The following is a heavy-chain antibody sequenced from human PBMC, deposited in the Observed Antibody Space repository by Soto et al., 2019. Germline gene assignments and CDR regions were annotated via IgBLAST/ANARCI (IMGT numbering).Heavy chain of an antibody. V-gene: IGHV4-59*01. CDR1: CASSSSYY. Sequence: SETLSLTRTVFCASSSSYYWSWIRQPPGKGLEWIEYIYYSGSTNYNPSLKSRVTISVDTSKNQFSLNLSSVTAADTTLYYYVRSNRRNWGEGTLVTGSS. J-gene: IGHJ1*01. CDR3: VRSNRRN. CDR2: IYYSGST. D-gene: IGHD3-16*02.